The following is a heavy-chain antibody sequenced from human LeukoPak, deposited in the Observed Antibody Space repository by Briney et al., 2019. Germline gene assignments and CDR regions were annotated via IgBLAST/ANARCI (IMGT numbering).Heavy chain of an antibody. CDR3: AREWGGAFDI. J-gene: IGHJ3*02. Sequence: GGSLRLSRAASGFTFNVYSMNWVRQAPGKGLEWVSYISSSNSTIYYADSVKGRFTISRDNAKNSLYLQMNSLRAEDTAVYYCAREWGGAFDIWGQGTMVTVSS. CDR2: ISSSNSTI. V-gene: IGHV3-48*04. D-gene: IGHD1-26*01. CDR1: GFTFNVYS.